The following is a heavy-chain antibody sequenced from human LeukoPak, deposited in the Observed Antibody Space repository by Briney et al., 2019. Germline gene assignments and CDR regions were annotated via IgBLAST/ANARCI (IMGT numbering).Heavy chain of an antibody. CDR1: GGSISSSSYY. V-gene: IGHV4-39*01. D-gene: IGHD2-2*02. J-gene: IGHJ6*03. Sequence: PSETLSLTCTVSGGSISSSSYYWGWIRQPPGKGLEWIGSIYYSGSTYYNPSLKSRVTISVDTSKNQFSLKLSSVTAADTAVYYCARGAEDIVVVPAAIGPLNYYYYYMDVWGKGTTVTASS. CDR3: ARGAEDIVVVPAAIGPLNYYYYYMDV. CDR2: IYYSGST.